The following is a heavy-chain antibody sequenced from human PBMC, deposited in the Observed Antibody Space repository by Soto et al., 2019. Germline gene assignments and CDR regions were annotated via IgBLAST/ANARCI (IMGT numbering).Heavy chain of an antibody. CDR1: GFTFSSYW. CDR3: AGGGGYYDY. V-gene: IGHV3-74*01. CDR2: INSDGSST. D-gene: IGHD3-22*01. Sequence: EVQVVESGGGLVQPGGSLRLSCAASGFTFSSYWMYWVRQAPGKGLVCVSRINSDGSSTYYADSVKGRFTISRDNAKNTLHLQMISLRAEDTAVYYCAGGGGYYDYWGQGTLVTVSS. J-gene: IGHJ4*02.